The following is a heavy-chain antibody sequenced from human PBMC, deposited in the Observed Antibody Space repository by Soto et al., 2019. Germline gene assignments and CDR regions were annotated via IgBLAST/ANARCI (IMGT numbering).Heavy chain of an antibody. CDR3: ARASSGFLEWLYFDY. V-gene: IGHV3-21*01. J-gene: IGHJ4*02. CDR1: GFTFSSYS. Sequence: VQLVESGGGLVKPGGSLRLSCAASGFTFSSYSMNWVRQAPGKGLEWVSSISSSSSYIYYADSVKGRFTISRDNAKNSLYLQMNSLRAEDTAVYYCARASSGFLEWLYFDYWGQGTLVTVSS. CDR2: ISSSSSYI. D-gene: IGHD3-3*01.